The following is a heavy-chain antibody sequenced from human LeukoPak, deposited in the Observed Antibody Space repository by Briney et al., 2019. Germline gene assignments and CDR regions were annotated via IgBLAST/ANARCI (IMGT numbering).Heavy chain of an antibody. D-gene: IGHD1-1*01. V-gene: IGHV3-23*01. Sequence: GGSLRLSCVASGFTFSSYAMTWVRQAPGKGLEWVALITHTGGDSYYADSVKGRFAISRDNSKNTLYLEMNDLRAEDTALYFCGKDKTTYNWWEVTESWGQGALVTVSS. CDR3: GKDKTTYNWWEVTES. CDR2: ITHTGGDS. J-gene: IGHJ5*02. CDR1: GFTFSSYA.